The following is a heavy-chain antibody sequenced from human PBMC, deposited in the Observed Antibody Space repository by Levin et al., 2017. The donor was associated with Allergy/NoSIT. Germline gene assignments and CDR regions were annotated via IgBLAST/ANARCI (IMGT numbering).Heavy chain of an antibody. CDR2: ISSSSSYI. CDR3: ARAAADTTYAFDI. Sequence: PGGSLRLSCAASGFTFSSYSMNWVRQAPGKGLEWVSSISSSSSYIYYADSVKGRFTISRDNAKNSLYLQMNSLRAEDTAVYYCARAAADTTYAFDIWGQGTMVTVSS. J-gene: IGHJ3*02. D-gene: IGHD6-13*01. V-gene: IGHV3-21*01. CDR1: GFTFSSYS.